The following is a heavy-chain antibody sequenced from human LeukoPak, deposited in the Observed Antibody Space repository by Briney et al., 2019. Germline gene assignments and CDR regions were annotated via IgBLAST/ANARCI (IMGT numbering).Heavy chain of an antibody. Sequence: PSETLSLTCTVSGASISGYYWSWIRQPPGKGLEWIGFVYYSGSTNYSPSLKSRATISIDTSKNQFSLRLSSVTAADTAVYYCARHGGVSGTYFPPHHYGMDVWGQGTTVTVSS. D-gene: IGHD3-16*01. V-gene: IGHV4-59*08. J-gene: IGHJ6*02. CDR2: VYYSGST. CDR1: GASISGYY. CDR3: ARHGGVSGTYFPPHHYGMDV.